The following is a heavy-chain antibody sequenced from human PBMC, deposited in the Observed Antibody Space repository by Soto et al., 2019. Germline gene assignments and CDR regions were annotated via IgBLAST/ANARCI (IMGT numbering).Heavy chain of an antibody. Sequence: VGSLRLSCAASGFTFSSYWMHWVRQAPGKGLVWVSRINSDGSSTSYADSVKGRFTISRDNAKNTLYLQMNSLRAEDTAVYYCARVLPGSLKVLGYCSGGSCPQDAFDIWGQGTMVTVSS. V-gene: IGHV3-74*01. CDR2: INSDGSST. J-gene: IGHJ3*02. CDR3: ARVLPGSLKVLGYCSGGSCPQDAFDI. D-gene: IGHD2-15*01. CDR1: GFTFSSYW.